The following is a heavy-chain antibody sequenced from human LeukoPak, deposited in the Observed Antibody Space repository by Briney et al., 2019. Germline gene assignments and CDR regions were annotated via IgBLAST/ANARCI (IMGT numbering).Heavy chain of an antibody. CDR3: ARDCSGSSCYWIH. D-gene: IGHD2-15*01. CDR2: ISAYNGNT. V-gene: IGHV1-18*01. J-gene: IGHJ4*02. CDR1: GYTFTTYG. Sequence: ASVKVSCKASGYTFTTYGLSWVRQAPGQGLEWLGYISAYNGNTNYAQKVQGRITMTTDTSTSTAYMEMRSLRSDDTAVYYCARDCSGSSCYWIHWGQGTLVTVSS.